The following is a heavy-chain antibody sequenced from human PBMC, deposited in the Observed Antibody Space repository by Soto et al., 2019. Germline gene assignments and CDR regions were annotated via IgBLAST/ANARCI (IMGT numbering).Heavy chain of an antibody. D-gene: IGHD2-2*01. CDR3: AKEVVVVPAAGSMDV. Sequence: QVQLVESGGGVVQPGRSLRLSCAASVFTFSSYGIHWVRQAPGKGLEWVAVISYDGSNKYYADSVKGRFTISRDNSKNTLYLQMNSLRAEDTAVYYCAKEVVVVPAAGSMDVWGKGTTVTVSS. CDR1: VFTFSSYG. V-gene: IGHV3-30*18. CDR2: ISYDGSNK. J-gene: IGHJ6*03.